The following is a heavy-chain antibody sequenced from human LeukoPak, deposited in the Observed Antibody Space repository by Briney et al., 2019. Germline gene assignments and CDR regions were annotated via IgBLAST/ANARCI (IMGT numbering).Heavy chain of an antibody. V-gene: IGHV3-53*01. CDR1: GFTVSDYY. CDR2: IYSGGST. CDR3: ARGGTYYYDTSGYEDFDY. Sequence: GGSLRLSCAASGFTVSDYYMSWVRQAPGKGLEWVSVIYSGGSTYYADSVKGRFTISRDNSKNTLYLQMNSLRAEDTAVYYCARGGTYYYDTSGYEDFDYWGQGTLVTVSS. D-gene: IGHD3-22*01. J-gene: IGHJ4*02.